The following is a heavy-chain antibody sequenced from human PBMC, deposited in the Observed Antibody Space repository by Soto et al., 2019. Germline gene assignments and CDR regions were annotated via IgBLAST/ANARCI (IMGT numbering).Heavy chain of an antibody. CDR2: TYYRSKWYN. D-gene: IGHD3-10*01. J-gene: IGHJ4*02. CDR1: GDSVSSNSAA. Sequence: KQSQTLSLTCAISGDSVSSNSAAWNWIRQSPSRGLEWLGRTYYRSKWYNDYAVSVKSRITINPDTSKNQFSLQLNSVTPEDTAVYYCARDLITMVRGVIHYFDYWGQGTLVTVSS. V-gene: IGHV6-1*01. CDR3: ARDLITMVRGVIHYFDY.